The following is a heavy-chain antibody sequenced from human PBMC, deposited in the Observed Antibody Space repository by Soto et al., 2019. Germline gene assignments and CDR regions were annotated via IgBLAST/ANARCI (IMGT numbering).Heavy chain of an antibody. Sequence: ASVKVSCKASGNTFTSYDINWVRQATGHGLEWMGWINPNSGNIGYAQKFQGRVTMTRDTAIGTAYMEVSRLRSDDTAVYYCARGRASGSYYLLDYWGQGTLVTVS. CDR3: ARGRASGSYYLLDY. J-gene: IGHJ4*02. CDR2: INPNSGNI. D-gene: IGHD3-10*01. V-gene: IGHV1-8*01. CDR1: GNTFTSYD.